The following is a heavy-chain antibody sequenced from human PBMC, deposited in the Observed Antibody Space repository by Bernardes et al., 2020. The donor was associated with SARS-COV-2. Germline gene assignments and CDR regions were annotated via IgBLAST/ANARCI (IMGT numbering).Heavy chain of an antibody. D-gene: IGHD6-19*01. CDR3: ARAGGIAVAVSY. CDR1: GGSFSGYY. V-gene: IGHV4-34*01. J-gene: IGHJ4*02. CDR2: INHSGST. Sequence: SETLSLTCAVYGGSFSGYYWSWIRQPPGKGLEWIGEINHSGSTNYNPSLKSRVTISVDTSKNQFSLKLSSVTAADTAVYYCARAGGIAVAVSYWGQGTLVTVSS.